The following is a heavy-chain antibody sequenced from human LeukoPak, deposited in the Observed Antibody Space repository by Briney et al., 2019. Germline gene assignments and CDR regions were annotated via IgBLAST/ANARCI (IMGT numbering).Heavy chain of an antibody. J-gene: IGHJ4*02. CDR3: ARDSLHSYSFL. CDR2: ISVYSGDT. D-gene: IGHD5-18*01. V-gene: IGHV1-18*01. Sequence: ASVKVSCKASGYSFSGYSITWLRQAPGQGLEWMGWISVYSGDTNYAQKFQGRVTMTTDTSTSTAYMELRSLRSDDTAVYYCARDSLHSYSFLWGQGTLVTVSS. CDR1: GYSFSGYS.